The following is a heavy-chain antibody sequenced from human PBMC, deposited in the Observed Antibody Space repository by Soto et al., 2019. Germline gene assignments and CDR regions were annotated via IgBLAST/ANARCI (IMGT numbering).Heavy chain of an antibody. D-gene: IGHD3-3*01. CDR2: IYYSGST. Sequence: SETLSLTCTVSGGSISSYYWSWIRQPPGKGLEWIGYIYYSGSTNYNPSLKSRVTISVDTSKNQFSLKLSSVTAADTAVYYCARGQRSIYDFWSGYYTQNWFDPWGQGTLVTVSS. CDR3: ARGQRSIYDFWSGYYTQNWFDP. V-gene: IGHV4-59*01. CDR1: GGSISSYY. J-gene: IGHJ5*02.